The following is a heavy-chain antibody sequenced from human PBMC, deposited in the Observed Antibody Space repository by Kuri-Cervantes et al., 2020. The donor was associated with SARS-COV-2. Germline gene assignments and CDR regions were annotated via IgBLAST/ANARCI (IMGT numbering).Heavy chain of an antibody. CDR2: IYQSGST. D-gene: IGHD3-22*01. J-gene: IGHJ4*02. CDR3: ATAGYTYYYDSRFYY. Sequence: SETLSLTCAVSGGSISSGGYSWNWIRQPPGKGLEWIGYIYQSGSTFYNPSLKSRVTISLDRSKKQFSLKLSSVTAADTTVYYCATAGYTYYYDSRFYYWGQGTLVTVSS. CDR1: GGSISSGGYS. V-gene: IGHV4-30-2*01.